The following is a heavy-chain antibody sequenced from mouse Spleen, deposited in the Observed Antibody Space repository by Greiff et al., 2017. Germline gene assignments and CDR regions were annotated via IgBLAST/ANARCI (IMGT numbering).Heavy chain of an antibody. CDR2: ISYDGSN. J-gene: IGHJ3*01. Sequence: DVKLQESGPGLVKPSQSLSLTCSVTGYSITSGYYWNWIRQFPGNKLEWMGYISYDGSNNYNPSLKNRISITRDTSKNQFFLKLNSVTTEDTATYYCAGYGNYQAWFAYWGQGTLVTVSA. V-gene: IGHV3-6*01. CDR1: GYSITSGYY. CDR3: AGYGNYQAWFAY. D-gene: IGHD2-1*01.